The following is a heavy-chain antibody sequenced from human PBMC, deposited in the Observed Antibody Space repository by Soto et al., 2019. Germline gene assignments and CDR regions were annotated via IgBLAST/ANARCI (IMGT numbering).Heavy chain of an antibody. V-gene: IGHV3-30-3*01. CDR1: GFTFSSYT. J-gene: IGHJ4*02. CDR3: ARDLYNSGWTDY. CDR2: ISYDESNK. D-gene: IGHD5-12*01. Sequence: QVQLVESGGGVVQPGRSLRLSCAASGFTFSSYTMHWVRQAPGKALEWVAVISYDESNKYYADSVKGRFTISRDNYKNTLYLQMNSLTAEDTAVYYCARDLYNSGWTDYWGQGTLVTVSS.